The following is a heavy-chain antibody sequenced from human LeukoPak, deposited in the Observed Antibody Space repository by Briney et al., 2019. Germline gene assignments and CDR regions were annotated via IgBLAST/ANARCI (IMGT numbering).Heavy chain of an antibody. D-gene: IGHD2-2*01. CDR1: RFTFSSYW. V-gene: IGHV3-74*01. Sequence: GGSLRLSCAASRFTFSSYWMHWVRQAPGKGLVWVSRINSDGSSTSYADSVKGRFTISRDNAKNTLYLQMNSLRAEDTAVYYCTRGYHSCSSTSCEYYRMDVWGKGTTVTISS. CDR3: TRGYHSCSSTSCEYYRMDV. J-gene: IGHJ6*04. CDR2: INSDGSST.